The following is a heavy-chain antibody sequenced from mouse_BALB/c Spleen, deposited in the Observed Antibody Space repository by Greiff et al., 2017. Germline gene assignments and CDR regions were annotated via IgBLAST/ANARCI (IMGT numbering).Heavy chain of an antibody. Sequence: QVQLKESGAELVRPGTSVKMSCKAAGYTFTNYWIGWVKQRPGHGLEWIGDIYPVGGYTNYNEKFKGKATLTADTSSSTAYMQLSSLTSEDSAIYYCARDGYYGSRFAYWGQGTLVTVSA. CDR2: IYPVGGYT. D-gene: IGHD1-1*01. V-gene: IGHV1-63*02. CDR3: ARDGYYGSRFAY. J-gene: IGHJ3*01. CDR1: GYTFTNYW.